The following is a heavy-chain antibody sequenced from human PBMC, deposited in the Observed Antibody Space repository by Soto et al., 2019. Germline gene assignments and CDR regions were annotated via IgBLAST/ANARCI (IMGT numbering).Heavy chain of an antibody. V-gene: IGHV1-69*13. CDR1: GGSFRNDA. CDR2: ITPAFGTA. Sequence: ASVKVSCKASGGSFRNDAISWVRQAPGQGLEWMGDITPAFGTANYAQNLQGRITITADDSTSTVYMELSSLRFEDTAVYYCARGATIFGVAAYAYYEMEVWGQGTTVTVSS. D-gene: IGHD3-3*01. CDR3: ARGATIFGVAAYAYYEMEV. J-gene: IGHJ6*02.